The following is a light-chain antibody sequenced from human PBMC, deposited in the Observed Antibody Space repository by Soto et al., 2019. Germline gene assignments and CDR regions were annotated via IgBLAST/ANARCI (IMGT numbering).Light chain of an antibody. J-gene: IGKJ1*01. CDR2: GAS. Sequence: EIVMSQSPATLSVSPGERATLSCRASQSVRNNLAWYQQKPGQAPRLLIYGASTRATGIPARFSGSGSGTEFTVTISSLQSEDFAVYYCQQYNNWPRTFGQGTKGDIK. CDR1: QSVRNN. V-gene: IGKV3-15*01. CDR3: QQYNNWPRT.